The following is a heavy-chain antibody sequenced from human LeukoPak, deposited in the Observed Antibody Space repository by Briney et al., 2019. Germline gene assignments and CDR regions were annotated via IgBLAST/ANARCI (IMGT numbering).Heavy chain of an antibody. CDR3: ARRYSSSWADFDY. CDR2: INHSGST. D-gene: IGHD6-6*01. Sequence: SETLSLTCAVYGGSFSGYYWSWIRHPPGKGLEWIGEINHSGSTNYNPSLKSRVTISVDTSKNQFSLKLSSVTAADTAVYYCARRYSSSWADFDYWGQGTLVTVSS. J-gene: IGHJ4*02. V-gene: IGHV4-34*01. CDR1: GGSFSGYY.